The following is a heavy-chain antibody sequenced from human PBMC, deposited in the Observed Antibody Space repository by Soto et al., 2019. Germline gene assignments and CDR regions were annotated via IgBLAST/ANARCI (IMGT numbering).Heavy chain of an antibody. CDR1: GGTFSSYA. Sequence: QVQLVQSGAEVNKPGSSVKVACKASGGTFSSYAISGVRQAPGQGREWMGGIIPIFGTANYAQKVKCRVTITADESTSTAYMELSSLRSADTAVYYCAMRGAARQEGNWFAPWGQGTVVTVS. V-gene: IGHV1-69*01. D-gene: IGHD6-6*01. CDR3: AMRGAARQEGNWFAP. J-gene: IGHJ5*02. CDR2: IIPIFGTA.